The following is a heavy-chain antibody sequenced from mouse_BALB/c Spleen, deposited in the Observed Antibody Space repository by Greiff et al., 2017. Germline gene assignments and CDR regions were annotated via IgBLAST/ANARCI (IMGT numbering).Heavy chain of an antibody. V-gene: IGHV1-39*01. D-gene: IGHD1-1*01. CDR2: IDPYYGGT. CDR3: ADTNGSKEEWYFDV. J-gene: IGHJ1*01. Sequence: EVQLQQSGPELEKPGASVKISCKASGYSFTGYNMNWVKQSTGKSLEWIGNIDPYYGGTSYNQKFKGKATLTVDKSSSTAYMQLKSLTSEDSAVYYYADTNGSKEEWYFDVWGAGTTVTVSS. CDR1: GYSFTGYN.